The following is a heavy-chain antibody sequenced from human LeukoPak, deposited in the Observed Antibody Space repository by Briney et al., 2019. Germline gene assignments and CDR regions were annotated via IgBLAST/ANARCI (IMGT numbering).Heavy chain of an antibody. V-gene: IGHV5-51*01. D-gene: IGHD3-10*01. Sequence: GESLKISCKGSGYSFTSYWIGGVRAMRGKGLEWMGIIYPGDSDTKYSPSFQGQVTISADKSISTAYLQWSSLKASDTAMYYCARGSSQLYFDYWGQGTLVTVSS. J-gene: IGHJ4*02. CDR1: GYSFTSYW. CDR3: ARGSSQLYFDY. CDR2: IYPGDSDT.